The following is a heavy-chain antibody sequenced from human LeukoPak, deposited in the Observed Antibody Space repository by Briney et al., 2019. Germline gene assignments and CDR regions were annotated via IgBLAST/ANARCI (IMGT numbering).Heavy chain of an antibody. CDR1: GFTFSSYS. CDR2: ISSSNSTI. CDR3: ARDNDLLRYFDWPLDY. Sequence: GGSLRLSCAASGFTFSSYSMNWVRQAPGKGLEWVSYISSSNSTIYYADSVKGRFTISRDNAKNSLYLQMNSLRAEDTAVYYCARDNDLLRYFDWPLDYWGQGTLVTVSS. J-gene: IGHJ4*02. V-gene: IGHV3-48*04. D-gene: IGHD3-9*01.